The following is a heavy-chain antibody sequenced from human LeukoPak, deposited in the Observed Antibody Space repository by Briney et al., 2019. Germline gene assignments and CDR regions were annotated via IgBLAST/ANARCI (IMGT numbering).Heavy chain of an antibody. CDR2: IYYTGST. CDR3: ARGDYYDSSGYCYFDY. V-gene: IGHV4-59*11. Sequence: SETLSLTCGVSGGAITNHYWNWIRQAPGKGLEWLGYIYYTGSTTYNPSVKSRITISLDTSKKQISLKLRSVTAADTAVYYCARGDYYDSSGYCYFDYWGQGTLVTVSS. J-gene: IGHJ4*02. CDR1: GGAITNHY. D-gene: IGHD3-22*01.